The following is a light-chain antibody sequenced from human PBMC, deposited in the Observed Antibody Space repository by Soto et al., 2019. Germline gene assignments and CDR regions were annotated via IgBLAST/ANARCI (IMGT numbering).Light chain of an antibody. Sequence: DIQMTQSPSTQSASVGDRVTITCRASQSISSWLAWYQQKPGKAPKLLTYKASSLESGVPSRFSGSGSGTEFTLTISSLQPDDFATYYCQQYNSYTFGGGTKV. CDR2: KAS. CDR3: QQYNSYT. V-gene: IGKV1-5*03. J-gene: IGKJ4*01. CDR1: QSISSW.